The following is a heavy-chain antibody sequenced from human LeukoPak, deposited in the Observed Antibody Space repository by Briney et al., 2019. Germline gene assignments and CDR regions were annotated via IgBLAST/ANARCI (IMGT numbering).Heavy chain of an antibody. CDR1: GGSISSSSYY. CDR3: ARLDRSWFYYFDY. J-gene: IGHJ4*02. D-gene: IGHD3-10*01. CDR2: FYYSGST. V-gene: IGHV4-39*01. Sequence: SETLSLTCTVSGGSISSSSYYWGWIRQPPGKGLEWIGSFYYSGSTYYNPSLKSRVTISVDTSKDQFSLKLSSVTAADTAVYYCARLDRSWFYYFDYWGQGTLVTVSS.